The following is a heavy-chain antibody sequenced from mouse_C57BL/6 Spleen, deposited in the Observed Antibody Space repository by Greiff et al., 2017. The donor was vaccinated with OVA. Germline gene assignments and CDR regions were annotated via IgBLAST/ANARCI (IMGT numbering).Heavy chain of an antibody. V-gene: IGHV1-82*01. Sequence: QVQLQQSGPELVKPGASVKISCKASGYAFSSSWMNWVKQRPGKGLEWIGRIYPGDGDTNYNGKFKGKATLTADKSSSTAYMQLSSLTSEDSAVYFCARPGTGEGCWGQGTTLTVSS. D-gene: IGHD4-1*01. J-gene: IGHJ2*01. CDR2: IYPGDGDT. CDR1: GYAFSSSW. CDR3: ARPGTGEGC.